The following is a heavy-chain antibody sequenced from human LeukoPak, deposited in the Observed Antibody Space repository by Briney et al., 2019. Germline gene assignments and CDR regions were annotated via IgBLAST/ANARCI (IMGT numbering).Heavy chain of an antibody. Sequence: SETLSLTCTISGGSVSYYYWSWIRHSPGKGLEWIGYIYNTGTTSYSPSLKSRVTISADTYQNQFSLKLSSVTAADTAVYYCASRKLGNDYWGQRTLVTVSS. J-gene: IGHJ4*02. CDR3: ASRKLGNDY. D-gene: IGHD7-27*01. CDR1: GGSVSYYY. V-gene: IGHV4-59*02. CDR2: IYNTGTT.